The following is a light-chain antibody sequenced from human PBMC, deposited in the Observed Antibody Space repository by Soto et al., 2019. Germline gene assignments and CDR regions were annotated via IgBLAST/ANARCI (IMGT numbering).Light chain of an antibody. Sequence: DIQMTKSPSSLSASVGDRVTITCRASQGITSYLNWYQQKPGKAPNLLIYATSNLQSGVPSRFRGSGSGTDFTLTISSLQPEDFATYYCQQSYRTPYTFGQGTKLDTK. J-gene: IGKJ2*01. CDR3: QQSYRTPYT. V-gene: IGKV1-39*01. CDR1: QGITSY. CDR2: ATS.